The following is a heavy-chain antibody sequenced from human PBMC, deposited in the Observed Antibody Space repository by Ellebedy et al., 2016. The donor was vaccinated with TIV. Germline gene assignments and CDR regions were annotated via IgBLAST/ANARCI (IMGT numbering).Heavy chain of an antibody. CDR3: ARIDCSGGSCYSRGHAFDI. CDR1: GGSISSSSYY. Sequence: SETLSLTXTVSGGSISSSSYYWGWIRQPPGKGLEWIGSIYYSGSTYYNPSLKSRVTISVDTSKNQFSLKLSSATAADTAVYYCARIDCSGGSCYSRGHAFDIWGQGTMVTVSS. D-gene: IGHD2-15*01. J-gene: IGHJ3*02. CDR2: IYYSGST. V-gene: IGHV4-39*01.